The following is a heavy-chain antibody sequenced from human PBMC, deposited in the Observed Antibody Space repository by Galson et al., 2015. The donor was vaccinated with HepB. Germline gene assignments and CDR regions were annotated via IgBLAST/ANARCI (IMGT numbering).Heavy chain of an antibody. CDR1: GFTFSSYA. J-gene: IGHJ2*01. CDR3: AKDDGYDSSGYYYDWYFDL. Sequence: SLRLSCAASGFTFSSYAMSWVRQAPGKGLEWVSAISGSGGSTYYADSVKGRFTISRDNSKNTLYLQMNSLRAEDTAVYYCAKDDGYDSSGYYYDWYFDLWGRGTLVTVSS. CDR2: ISGSGGST. V-gene: IGHV3-23*01. D-gene: IGHD3-22*01.